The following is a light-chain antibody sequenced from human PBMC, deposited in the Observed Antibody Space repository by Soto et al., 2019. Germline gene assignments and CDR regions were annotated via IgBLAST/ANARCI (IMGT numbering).Light chain of an antibody. CDR2: GAF. J-gene: IGKJ1*01. Sequence: EIVLTQSPATLSLSPWQRATLSCRASQNISSYLIWYQQKPGQAPSLLIYGAFTRATGVPARFGGTGSGTEFTLTISSLQSEDFALYYCQQYNDWPLTFGQGTKV. CDR3: QQYNDWPLT. V-gene: IGKV3-15*01. CDR1: QNISSY.